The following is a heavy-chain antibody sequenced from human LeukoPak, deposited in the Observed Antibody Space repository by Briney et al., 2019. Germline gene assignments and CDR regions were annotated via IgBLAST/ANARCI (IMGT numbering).Heavy chain of an antibody. CDR2: ISAYNGNT. CDR3: AREDAYDSSGYYWFDP. J-gene: IGHJ5*02. D-gene: IGHD3-22*01. CDR1: GYTFTSYG. V-gene: IGHV1-18*01. Sequence: ASVKVSCKASGYTFTSYGTSWVRQAPGQGLEWMGWISAYNGNTNYAQKLQGRVTMTTDTSTSTAYMELRSLRSDDTAVYYCAREDAYDSSGYYWFDPWGQGTLVTVSS.